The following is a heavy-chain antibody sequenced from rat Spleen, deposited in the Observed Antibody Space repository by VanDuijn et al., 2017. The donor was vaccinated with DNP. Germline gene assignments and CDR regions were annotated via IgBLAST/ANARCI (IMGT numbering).Heavy chain of an antibody. Sequence: EVKLVESGGGLVQPGRSLKLSCAASGFIFNDFWMGWVRQAPGKGLEWIGEVNKDSSRINYIPSLKEKITISRDNAQNTLYLQMSKLGSEDSAIYYCAREAFGVDYWGQGVMVTVSS. D-gene: IGHD4-3*01. CDR2: VNKDSSRI. J-gene: IGHJ2*01. CDR3: AREAFGVDY. V-gene: IGHV4-2*01. CDR1: GFIFNDFW.